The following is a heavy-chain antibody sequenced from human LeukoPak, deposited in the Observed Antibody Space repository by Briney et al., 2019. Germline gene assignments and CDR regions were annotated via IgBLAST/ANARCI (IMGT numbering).Heavy chain of an antibody. CDR1: GFTFSTYA. V-gene: IGHV3-23*01. CDR2: ISGSRGST. CDR3: ARESPGTTVFDY. Sequence: GGSLRLSCAASGFTFSTYAMSWVRQAPGKGLEWVSAISGSRGSTYYTDSVKGRFTISRDNSKNTLYLQMNSLRAEDTAVYYCARESPGTTVFDYWGQGTLVTVSS. D-gene: IGHD1-1*01. J-gene: IGHJ4*02.